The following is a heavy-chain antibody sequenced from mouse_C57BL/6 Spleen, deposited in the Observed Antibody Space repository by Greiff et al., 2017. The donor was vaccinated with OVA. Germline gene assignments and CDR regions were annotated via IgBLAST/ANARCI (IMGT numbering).Heavy chain of an antibody. V-gene: IGHV1-80*01. CDR1: GYAFSSYW. J-gene: IGHJ1*03. D-gene: IGHD2-2*01. CDR3: ARSGYDYWYFDV. Sequence: VKLMESGAELVKPGASVKISCKASGYAFSSYWMNWVKQRPGKGLEWIGQIYPGDGDTNYNGKFKGKATLTADKSSSTAYMQLSSLTSEDSAVYFCARSGYDYWYFDVWGTGTTVTVSS. CDR2: IYPGDGDT.